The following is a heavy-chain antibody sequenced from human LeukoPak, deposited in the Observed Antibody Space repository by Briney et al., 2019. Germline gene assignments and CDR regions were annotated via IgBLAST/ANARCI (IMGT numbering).Heavy chain of an antibody. D-gene: IGHD2-2*01. CDR3: AKGGFVVVPAAKRGDFVY. Sequence: RSGGSLRLSCAASGFTFSSYAMSWVRQAPGKGLEWVSAISGSGGSTYYADSVTGRFTISRDNSKNTLYLQMNSLRAEDTAVYYCAKGGFVVVPAAKRGDFVYWGQGTLVTVSS. J-gene: IGHJ4*02. CDR1: GFTFSSYA. V-gene: IGHV3-23*01. CDR2: ISGSGGST.